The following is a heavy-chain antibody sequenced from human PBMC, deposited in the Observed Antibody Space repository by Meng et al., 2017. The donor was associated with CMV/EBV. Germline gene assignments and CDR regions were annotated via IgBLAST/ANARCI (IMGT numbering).Heavy chain of an antibody. CDR1: GFTFSDYY. Sequence: GASLKISCAASGFTFSDYYVSWIRQAPGKGLEWVSYISSSSTINYAESVKGRFTITRDNATSTLYLQMNSLRAEDTAVYYCARGGRTTVSYWGQGTLVTVSS. CDR3: ARGGRTTVSY. CDR2: ISSSSTI. D-gene: IGHD4-17*01. J-gene: IGHJ4*02. V-gene: IGHV3-11*04.